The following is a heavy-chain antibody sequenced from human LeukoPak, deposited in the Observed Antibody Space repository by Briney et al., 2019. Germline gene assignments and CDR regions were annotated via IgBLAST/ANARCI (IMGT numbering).Heavy chain of an antibody. CDR2: INPSGGST. V-gene: IGHV1-46*01. Sequence: ASVKVSCKASGYTFTSYYMHWVRQAPGQGLEWMGIINPSGGSTSYAQKFQGRVTMTRDTSTSTVYMELSSLRSEDTAVYYCASRDCSGGRCHFAGADPFDYWGQGTLVTVPS. CDR3: ASRDCSGGRCHFAGADPFDY. CDR1: GYTFTSYY. D-gene: IGHD2-15*01. J-gene: IGHJ4*02.